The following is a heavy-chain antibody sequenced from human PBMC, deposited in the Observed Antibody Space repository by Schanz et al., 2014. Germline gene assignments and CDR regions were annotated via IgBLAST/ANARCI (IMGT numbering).Heavy chain of an antibody. CDR1: KFTFSNYA. CDR2: IASGGSHT. Sequence: EVQLLESGGCLVQPGGSLRLSCAASKFTFSNYAMSWVRQAPGKGLEWVSTIASGGSHTFYADSVTGRFTISGDNSKNTLFLQMNSLRVEDTAVYYCAKDPYGMDVWGQGTTVTVSS. J-gene: IGHJ6*02. CDR3: AKDPYGMDV. V-gene: IGHV3-23*01.